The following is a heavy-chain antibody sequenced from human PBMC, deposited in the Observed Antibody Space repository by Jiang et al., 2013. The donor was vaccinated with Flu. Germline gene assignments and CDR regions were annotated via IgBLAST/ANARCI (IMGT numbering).Heavy chain of an antibody. J-gene: IGHJ4*02. CDR2: IYYSGST. V-gene: IGHV4-59*01. Sequence: LLKPSETLSLTCTVSGGSISSYYWTWIRQPPGKGLEWIGYIYYSGSTNYNPSLKSRVTISVDTSKNQFSLKLSSVTTADTAVYYCARHPGAYSFDYVVNLYYFDYWGQGTLVTVSS. CDR3: ARHPGAYSFDYVVNLYYFDY. D-gene: IGHD5-18*01. CDR1: GGSISSYY.